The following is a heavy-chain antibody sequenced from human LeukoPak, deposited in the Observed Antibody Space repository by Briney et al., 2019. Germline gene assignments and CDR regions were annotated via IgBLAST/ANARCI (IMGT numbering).Heavy chain of an antibody. Sequence: GGSLRLSCAASGFNFISYGIHWVRQAPGKGLEWVAIISHDENIKYYADSVKGRFSISRDNSKNTLYLQMNSLRAEDTAVYYCAREGEWLLNFAYDYWGQGTLVTVSS. V-gene: IGHV3-30*03. D-gene: IGHD3-3*01. J-gene: IGHJ4*02. CDR3: AREGEWLLNFAYDY. CDR2: ISHDENIK. CDR1: GFNFISYG.